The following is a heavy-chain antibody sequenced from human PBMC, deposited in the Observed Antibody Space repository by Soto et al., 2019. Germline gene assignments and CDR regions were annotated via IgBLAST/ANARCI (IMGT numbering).Heavy chain of an antibody. V-gene: IGHV4-30-2*01. D-gene: IGHD6-13*01. CDR1: GGSISSGGYS. CDR2: IYHSGST. CDR3: ARSLRQLFDY. J-gene: IGHJ4*02. Sequence: SETLSLTCAVSGGSISSGGYSWSWIRQPPGKGLEWIGYIYHSGSTYYNPSLKSRVTISVDRSKNQFSLKLSSVTAADTAVYYCARSLRQLFDYWGQGTLVTVSS.